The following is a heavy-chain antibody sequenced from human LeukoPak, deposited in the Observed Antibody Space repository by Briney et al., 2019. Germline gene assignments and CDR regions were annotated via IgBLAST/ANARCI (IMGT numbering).Heavy chain of an antibody. V-gene: IGHV4-59*01. D-gene: IGHD2-21*02. CDR3: AGGDPNWFDP. CDR2: IYYSGST. J-gene: IGHJ5*02. CDR1: GGSISSYY. Sequence: SETLSLTCTVSGGSISSYYWSWLRQPPRRGLEWMGYIYYSGSTNHNPSLKSRVTISVDTSKNQFSLKLSSVTAADTAVYYCAGGDPNWFDPWGQGTLVTVSS.